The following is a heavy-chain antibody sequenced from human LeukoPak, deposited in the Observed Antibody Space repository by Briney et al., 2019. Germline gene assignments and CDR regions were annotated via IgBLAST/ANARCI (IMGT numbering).Heavy chain of an antibody. CDR2: IIPIFGTA. V-gene: IGHV1-69*01. CDR3: APREQPGSYYYYYMDV. Sequence: ASVKVSCKASGGTFSSYAISWVRQAPGQGLEWMGGIIPIFGTANYPQKFQGRVTINADESTSTAYMELSSLRSEDPAVYYCAPREQPGSYYYYYMDVWGKGTTVTVSS. J-gene: IGHJ6*03. CDR1: GGTFSSYA. D-gene: IGHD3-10*01.